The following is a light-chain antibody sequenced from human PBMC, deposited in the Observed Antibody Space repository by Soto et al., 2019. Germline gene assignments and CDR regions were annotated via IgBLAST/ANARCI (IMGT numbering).Light chain of an antibody. V-gene: IGKV1-5*01. Sequence: DIQMTQSPSTLSASVGDRVTITCRASQSISSWLDWYQQKPGKAPKLLIYDASSLESGVPSRFSGSGSGTEFTLTISSLQPDDFATYYCQQYNSSPGYTFGQGTKLEIK. CDR1: QSISSW. J-gene: IGKJ2*01. CDR3: QQYNSSPGYT. CDR2: DAS.